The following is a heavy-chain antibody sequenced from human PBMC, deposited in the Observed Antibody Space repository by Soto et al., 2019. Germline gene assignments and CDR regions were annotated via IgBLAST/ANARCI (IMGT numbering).Heavy chain of an antibody. CDR3: TTDGPRDVDNFDY. CDR1: GFTFSSYW. CDR2: INSDGTSR. V-gene: IGHV3-74*01. J-gene: IGHJ4*02. Sequence: PGGSLRLSCAASGFTFSSYWMHWVRQAPGKGLVWVSRINSDGTSRSYAAPVKGRFTISRDDSKNTLYLQMNSLKTEDTAVYYCTTDGPRDVDNFDYWGQGTLVTVSS.